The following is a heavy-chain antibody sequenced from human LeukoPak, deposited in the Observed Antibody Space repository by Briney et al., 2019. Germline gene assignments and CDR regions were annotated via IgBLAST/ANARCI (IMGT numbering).Heavy chain of an antibody. J-gene: IGHJ3*02. CDR1: GGTFSSYA. CDR3: AKDGPRGSGSYGDAFDI. Sequence: GASVKVSCKASGGTFSSYAISWVRQAPGQGLEWMGGIIPIFGTANYAQKFQGRVTITADESTSTAYMELSSLRSEDTAVYYCAKDGPRGSGSYGDAFDIWGQGTMVTVSS. D-gene: IGHD3-10*01. CDR2: IIPIFGTA. V-gene: IGHV1-69*13.